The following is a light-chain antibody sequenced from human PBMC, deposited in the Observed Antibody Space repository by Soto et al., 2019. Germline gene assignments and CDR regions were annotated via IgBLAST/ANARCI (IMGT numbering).Light chain of an antibody. CDR3: QQIYSYPLT. CDR1: QGINSY. Sequence: DIQLTQSPSFLSASVGDRVTVTCRASQGINSYLAWYQQKPGKAPKLLIYTASTLQSGVPSRFRGSGSGTEFTLTITSLQHEDFAAYYCQQIYSYPLTFGGGTKVDIK. CDR2: TAS. J-gene: IGKJ4*01. V-gene: IGKV1-9*01.